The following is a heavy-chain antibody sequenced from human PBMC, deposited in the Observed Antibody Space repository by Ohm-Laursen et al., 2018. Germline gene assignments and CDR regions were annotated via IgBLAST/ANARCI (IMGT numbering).Heavy chain of an antibody. V-gene: IGHV3-23*01. D-gene: IGHD6-19*01. CDR3: AKFPIAVAGTDYGMDV. CDR2: ISGSGGST. Sequence: SLRLSCAAPGFTFSSYAISWVRQAPGKGLEWVSAISGSGGSTYYADSVKGRFTISRDNSKNTLYLQMNSLRAEDTAVYYCAKFPIAVAGTDYGMDVWGQGTTVTVSS. CDR1: GFTFSSYA. J-gene: IGHJ6*02.